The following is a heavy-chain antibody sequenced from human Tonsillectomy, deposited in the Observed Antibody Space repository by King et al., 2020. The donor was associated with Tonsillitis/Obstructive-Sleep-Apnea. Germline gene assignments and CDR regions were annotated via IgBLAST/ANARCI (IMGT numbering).Heavy chain of an antibody. CDR1: GFTFTSSA. J-gene: IGHJ3*02. Sequence: TQLVQSGPEVKKPGTSVKVSCKASGFTFTSSAVQWVRQARGQRLEWIGWIVVGSGNTNYAQKFQERVTITRDTSTSTAYMELSSLRSEDTAVYYCAAAADCGGDCDLSMDAFDIWGQGTMVTVSS. CDR3: AAAADCGGDCDLSMDAFDI. D-gene: IGHD2-21*01. V-gene: IGHV1-58*01. CDR2: IVVGSGNT.